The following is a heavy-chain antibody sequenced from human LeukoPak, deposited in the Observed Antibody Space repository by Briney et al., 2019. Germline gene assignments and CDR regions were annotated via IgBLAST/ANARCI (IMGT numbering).Heavy chain of an antibody. CDR2: ISGSGGST. D-gene: IGHD6-13*01. CDR1: GFTFSIYA. V-gene: IGHV3-23*01. J-gene: IGHJ4*02. CDR3: ASTPGIAAAGDY. Sequence: GGSLRLSCAASGFTFSIYAMSWVRQAPGKGLEWVSAISGSGGSTYYADSVKGRFTISRDNSKNTLYLQMNSLRAEDTAVYYCASTPGIAAAGDYWGQGTLVTVSS.